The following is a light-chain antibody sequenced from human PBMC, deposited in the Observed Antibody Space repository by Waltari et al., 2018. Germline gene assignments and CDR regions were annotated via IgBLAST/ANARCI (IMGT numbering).Light chain of an antibody. V-gene: IGKV2-24*01. CDR3: MQATQLPIT. J-gene: IGKJ5*01. CDR2: KIS. CDR1: QRLGHSDGNTY. Sequence: DVVMTQTPLSSPVTLGQPASIPCRSSQRLGHSDGNTYMSWLQQRPGQPPRLLFYKISNRFSGVPDRFTAIGAGTDFTLKISRVEAEDVGVYYCMQATQLPITFGQGTRLEIQ.